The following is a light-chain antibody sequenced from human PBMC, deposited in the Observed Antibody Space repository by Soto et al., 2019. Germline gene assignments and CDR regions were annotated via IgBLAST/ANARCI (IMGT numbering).Light chain of an antibody. V-gene: IGLV2-14*01. J-gene: IGLJ2*01. CDR3: SSYTSSNTHVI. Sequence: QSALTQPASVSGSPGQSITISCSGSSSDVGGYDFVSWYQHHPGKAPKLMIYGVSNRPSGVSDRFSGSKSGNTASLTISGLQAEDEADYYCSSYTSSNTHVIFGGGTKLTVL. CDR1: SSDVGGYDF. CDR2: GVS.